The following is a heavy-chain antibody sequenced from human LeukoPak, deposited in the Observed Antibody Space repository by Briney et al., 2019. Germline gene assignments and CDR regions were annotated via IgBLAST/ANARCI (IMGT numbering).Heavy chain of an antibody. CDR2: IKQDGSEK. CDR1: GFTFSNYW. Sequence: GGPLRLSCAASGFTFSNYWMTWVRQAPGKGPEWVASIKQDGSEKYHVDSVRGRFTVSRDNPKNSLYLQMNSLRGEDTAVYYCATGINSGYWGQGTLVTVSS. CDR3: ATGINSGY. V-gene: IGHV3-7*01. J-gene: IGHJ4*02. D-gene: IGHD3-10*01.